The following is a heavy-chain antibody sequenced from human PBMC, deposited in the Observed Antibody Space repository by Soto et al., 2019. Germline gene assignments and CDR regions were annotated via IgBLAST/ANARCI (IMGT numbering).Heavy chain of an antibody. CDR2: IKQDGGEK. V-gene: IGHV3-7*05. J-gene: IGHJ4*02. CDR3: ARGSGWESDS. CDR1: EFTFSTYW. Sequence: EVQLVESGGGLVQPGGSLRLSCAISEFTFSTYWMTWVRQAPGKGLEWVANIKQDGGEKNYLESVRGRFIISRDNAKKSLYLEMNSLRAEDTAVYYCARGSGWESDSWGRGTLVTVSA. D-gene: IGHD6-19*01.